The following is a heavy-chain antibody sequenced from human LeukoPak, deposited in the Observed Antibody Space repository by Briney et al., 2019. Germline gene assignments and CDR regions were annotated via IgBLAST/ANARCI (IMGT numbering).Heavy chain of an antibody. V-gene: IGHV4-59*08. CDR2: VFQSGNT. Sequence: SETLSLTCSVTGGSISIFHWTWMRQSPGKRLEWIGHVFQSGNTNYNPSLKGRVTISVDTSKNQFSLRLRSATAADTAVYYCARLSVGGTPSDYWGQGTLVTVSS. CDR1: GGSISIFH. D-gene: IGHD6-19*01. CDR3: ARLSVGGTPSDY. J-gene: IGHJ4*02.